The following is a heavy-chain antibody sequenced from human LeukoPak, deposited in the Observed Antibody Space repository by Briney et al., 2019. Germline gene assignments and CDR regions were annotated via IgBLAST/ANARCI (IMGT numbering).Heavy chain of an antibody. Sequence: PGGSLRLSCTVSGFPLSSYSMNRFRQAPGKGLEWVAYISASGANIYYVDSVMGRFTVSRDNPQSSLFLQMNSPRAEDTAVYYCARVKGTYFDYWGQGALVTVSS. CDR2: ISASGANI. J-gene: IGHJ4*02. CDR1: GFPLSSYS. D-gene: IGHD1-1*01. CDR3: ARVKGTYFDY. V-gene: IGHV3-48*01.